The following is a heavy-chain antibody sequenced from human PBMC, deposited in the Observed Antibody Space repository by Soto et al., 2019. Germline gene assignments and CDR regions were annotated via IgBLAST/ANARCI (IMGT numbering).Heavy chain of an antibody. D-gene: IGHD1-1*01. CDR1: GFTFSNYA. CDR2: ISNTGDHT. J-gene: IGHJ5*02. V-gene: IGHV3-23*01. CDR3: AKTNSNTNYFDP. Sequence: GGSLSLSCAASGFTFSNYAISWVRQAPGKGLEWVSLISNTGDHTYYADSVKGHFTISRDNSKNTLYLQMNSLRAEDTAVYYCAKTNSNTNYFDPWGQGTLVTVSS.